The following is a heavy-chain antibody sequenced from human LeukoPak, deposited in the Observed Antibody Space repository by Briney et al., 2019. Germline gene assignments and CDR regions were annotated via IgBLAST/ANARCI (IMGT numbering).Heavy chain of an antibody. D-gene: IGHD3-22*01. V-gene: IGHV4-61*02. J-gene: IGHJ2*01. CDR1: GGSISSGSYY. CDR2: IYTSGST. CDR3: AREYYDSSGSNWYFDL. Sequence: SQTLSLTCTVSGGSISSGSYYWSWIRQPAGKGLEWIGRIYTSGSTNYNPSLKSRVTISVDTSKNQFSLKLNSVTAADTAVYYCAREYYDSSGSNWYFDLWGRGTLVTVSS.